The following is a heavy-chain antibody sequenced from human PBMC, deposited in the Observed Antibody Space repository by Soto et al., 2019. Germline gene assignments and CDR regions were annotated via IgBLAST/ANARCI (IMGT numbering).Heavy chain of an antibody. CDR3: AKDTVVVAATPGAFDI. V-gene: IGHV3-23*01. D-gene: IGHD2-15*01. Sequence: PGGSLRLSCAASGFTFSSYAMSWVRQAPGKGLEWVSAISGSGGSTYYADSVKGRFTISRDNSKNTLYLQMNSLRAEDTAVYYCAKDTVVVAATPGAFDIWGQGTMVTVSS. CDR1: GFTFSSYA. CDR2: ISGSGGST. J-gene: IGHJ3*02.